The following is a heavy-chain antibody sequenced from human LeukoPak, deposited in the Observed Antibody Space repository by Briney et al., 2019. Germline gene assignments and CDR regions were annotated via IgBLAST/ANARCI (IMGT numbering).Heavy chain of an antibody. Sequence: GGSLRLSCAASGFTVSSNYMSWVRQAPGKGLEWVSVIYSGGSTYYADSVKGRFTISRDNSKNTQYLQMNSLRAEDTAVYYCARDGHSSSWDRDLDYYYGMDVWGQGTTVTVSS. CDR2: IYSGGST. CDR3: ARDGHSSSWDRDLDYYYGMDV. V-gene: IGHV3-53*01. J-gene: IGHJ6*02. CDR1: GFTVSSNY. D-gene: IGHD6-13*01.